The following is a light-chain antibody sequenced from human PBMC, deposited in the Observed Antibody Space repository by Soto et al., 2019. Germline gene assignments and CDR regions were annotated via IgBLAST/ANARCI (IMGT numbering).Light chain of an antibody. CDR1: QGIISY. CDR2: AAT. Sequence: DIQLTQSPSFLSASVGDIVTITFRASQGIISYLSWYQQKPGKAPNLLIYAATTLQSGVPSRFSGSGSGTEFTLTISMLQPEDVATYYCQQLNSYPLTFGQGTRLEIK. J-gene: IGKJ5*01. CDR3: QQLNSYPLT. V-gene: IGKV1-9*01.